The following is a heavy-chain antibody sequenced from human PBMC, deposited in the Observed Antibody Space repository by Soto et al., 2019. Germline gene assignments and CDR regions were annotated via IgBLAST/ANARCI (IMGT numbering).Heavy chain of an antibody. Sequence: EVQLVESGGGLVQPGGSLRLSCAASGLIFSDYHMDWVRQAPGKGLEWVGRIRRKANSYTTEYAASVKGRFTISREDSKNSLYLQMNCLKSEDTAVYYCAMLGGWSGGSSGMDVWGQGTTVTVSS. V-gene: IGHV3-72*01. D-gene: IGHD6-19*01. CDR3: AMLGGWSGGSSGMDV. CDR2: IRRKANSYTT. CDR1: GLIFSDYH. J-gene: IGHJ6*02.